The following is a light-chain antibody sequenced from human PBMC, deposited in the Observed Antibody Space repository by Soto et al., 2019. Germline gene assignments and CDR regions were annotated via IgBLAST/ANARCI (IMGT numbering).Light chain of an antibody. CDR1: QSLLHSNGYNY. CDR2: FGS. Sequence: DIVMTQSPLSLPVTPGEPASISCRSSQSLLHSNGYNYLDWYLQKPGQSPQLLIYFGSNRASGVPDRFSGSGSGTDFTLKISRVEAEDVGVYYCMQALQPLFTFGPGTKVDIK. J-gene: IGKJ3*01. V-gene: IGKV2-28*01. CDR3: MQALQPLFT.